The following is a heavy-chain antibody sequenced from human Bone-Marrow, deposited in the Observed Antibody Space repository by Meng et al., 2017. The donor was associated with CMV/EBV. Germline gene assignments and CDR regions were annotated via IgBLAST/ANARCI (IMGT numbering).Heavy chain of an antibody. CDR2: ISAYNGNT. J-gene: IGHJ4*02. Sequence: ASVKVSCKASGYTFTSYGISWVRQAPGQGLEWMGWISAYNGNTNSAQKFQGRVTMTTDTSTSTAYMELRSLRSDDTAVYYCARDMRGCGYSYGYGGGGYWGQGTLVTVSS. CDR1: GYTFTSYG. V-gene: IGHV1-18*04. CDR3: ARDMRGCGYSYGYGGGGY. D-gene: IGHD5-18*01.